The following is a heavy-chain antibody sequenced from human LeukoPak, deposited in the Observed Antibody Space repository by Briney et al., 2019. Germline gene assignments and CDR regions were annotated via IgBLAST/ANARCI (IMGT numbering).Heavy chain of an antibody. CDR2: ISGSGGST. CDR1: GFTFRSFA. V-gene: IGHV3-23*01. CDR3: VKLTHDYGDIKDY. J-gene: IGHJ4*02. D-gene: IGHD4-17*01. Sequence: GGSLRLSCAASGFTFRSFAVSWVRQAPGKGLEWVSAISGSGGSTYYADSVKGRFTISRDNSKNTLYLQMNSLRAEDTAVYYCVKLTHDYGDIKDYWGQGTRVTVSS.